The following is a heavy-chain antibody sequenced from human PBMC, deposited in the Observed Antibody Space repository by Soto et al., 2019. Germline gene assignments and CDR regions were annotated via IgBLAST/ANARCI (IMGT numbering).Heavy chain of an antibody. CDR2: IRSKAYGGTT. Sequence: GGSLRLSCTASGFTFGDYAMSWFRQAPGKGLEWGGFIRSKAYGGTTEYAASVKGRFTISRDDSKSIAYLQMNSLKTEDTAVYYCTRDESVGYYYDSSGYYIGYWGQGTLVTVSS. CDR3: TRDESVGYYYDSSGYYIGY. J-gene: IGHJ4*02. D-gene: IGHD3-22*01. V-gene: IGHV3-49*03. CDR1: GFTFGDYA.